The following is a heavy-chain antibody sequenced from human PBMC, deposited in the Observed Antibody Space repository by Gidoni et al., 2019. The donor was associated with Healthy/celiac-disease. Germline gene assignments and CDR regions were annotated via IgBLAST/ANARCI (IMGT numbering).Heavy chain of an antibody. CDR2: ISGSGVST. Sequence: EVQLLESGGGLVQPGGSLGLSCAASGFTFSSYAMSWVRQAPGKGLEGVSAISGSGVSTYYADSVKGRFTISRDNSKNTLYLQMNSLRAEDTAVYYCAKDQKKGQQLEEFDYWGQGTLVTVSS. D-gene: IGHD6-13*01. V-gene: IGHV3-23*01. J-gene: IGHJ4*02. CDR1: GFTFSSYA. CDR3: AKDQKKGQQLEEFDY.